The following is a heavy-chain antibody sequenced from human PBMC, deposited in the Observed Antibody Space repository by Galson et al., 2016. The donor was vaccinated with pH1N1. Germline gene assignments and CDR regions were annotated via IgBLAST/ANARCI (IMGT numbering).Heavy chain of an antibody. Sequence: SLRLSCAASGFTFSDYRMSWVRQAPGKGLEWVANINQDDSKKNYVASVRGRFTISRDNAKNSLFLQMNSLRVEDTAVYYCASKLYGDPNYWGQGALVTVSS. J-gene: IGHJ4*02. CDR1: GFTFSDYR. CDR2: INQDDSKK. D-gene: IGHD4-17*01. V-gene: IGHV3-7*05. CDR3: ASKLYGDPNY.